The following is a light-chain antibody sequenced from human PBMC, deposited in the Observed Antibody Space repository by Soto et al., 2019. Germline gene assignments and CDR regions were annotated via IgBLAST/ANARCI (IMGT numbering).Light chain of an antibody. V-gene: IGKV1-27*01. J-gene: IGKJ4*01. CDR3: QKYNGLT. CDR1: QGISNY. CDR2: ATS. Sequence: DIQMTQSPSSLSASVGDRVTITCRASQGISNYLAWYQQKPGKVPKLLIYATSTLQSGVPSRFSGSGSGTDFTLTISSLQPEDVATYYCQKYNGLTFGGGTKVEIK.